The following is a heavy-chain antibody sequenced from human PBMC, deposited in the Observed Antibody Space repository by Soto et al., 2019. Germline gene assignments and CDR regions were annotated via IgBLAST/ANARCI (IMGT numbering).Heavy chain of an antibody. D-gene: IGHD1-26*01. J-gene: IGHJ4*02. CDR3: ARHFPTHDKTRSFQYCFDS. CDR1: GGSTDNNNYY. CDR2: IHHGGTT. V-gene: IGHV4-39*01. Sequence: SETLSLTCSVSGGSTDNNNYYWGWVRQPPGKGLEWLGSIHHGGTTYYNPSLTSRVIISIHMSKSPFSLSPNSVTAADAALYFCARHFPTHDKTRSFQYCFDSWGQGSLVTVSS.